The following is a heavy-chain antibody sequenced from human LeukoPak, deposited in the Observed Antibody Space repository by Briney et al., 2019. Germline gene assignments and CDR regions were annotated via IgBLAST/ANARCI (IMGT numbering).Heavy chain of an antibody. CDR3: ATYRQVLLPFES. D-gene: IGHD2-8*02. CDR2: IFPSGGEI. J-gene: IGHJ4*02. CDR1: GFTFSTFA. V-gene: IGHV3-23*01. Sequence: GGSLRLSCAASGFTFSTFAMIWVRQPPGKGLEWVSIIFPSGGEIHYADSVRGRFTISRDNSKSTLSLQMNSLRAEDTAIYYCATYRQVLLPFESWGQGTLVTVSS.